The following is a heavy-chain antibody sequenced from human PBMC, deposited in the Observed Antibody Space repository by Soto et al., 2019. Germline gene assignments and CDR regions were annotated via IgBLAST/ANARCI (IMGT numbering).Heavy chain of an antibody. CDR1: GFTFSSYW. Sequence: GGCLRLSCAASGFTFSSYWMHWVRQAPGKGLVCVSRINSDGSCTSYADSVKGRFTISRDNAKNTLYLQMNSLRADDTAVYYCAKAYDFWSGYYIYWGQGTLVTVSS. V-gene: IGHV3-74*01. CDR2: INSDGSCT. J-gene: IGHJ4*02. D-gene: IGHD3-3*01. CDR3: AKAYDFWSGYYIY.